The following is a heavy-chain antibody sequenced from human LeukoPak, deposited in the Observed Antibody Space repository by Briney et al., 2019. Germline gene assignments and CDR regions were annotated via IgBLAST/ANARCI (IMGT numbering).Heavy chain of an antibody. CDR3: ARVEWEPS. D-gene: IGHD1-26*01. CDR1: GYTFTGYY. V-gene: IGHV1-2*02. Sequence: VASVTLSFTASGYTFTGYYMHWVRQAPGQGLEWMGWINPNSGGTNYAQKFQGRVTMTRDTSISTAYMELSRLRSDDTAVYYCARVEWEPSWGQGTLVTVSS. CDR2: INPNSGGT. J-gene: IGHJ4*02.